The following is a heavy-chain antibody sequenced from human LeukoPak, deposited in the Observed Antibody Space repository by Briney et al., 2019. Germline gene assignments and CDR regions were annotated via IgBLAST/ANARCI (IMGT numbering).Heavy chain of an antibody. CDR3: ASDNYYDSGRIY. D-gene: IGHD3-10*01. CDR1: GGTFSSYA. V-gene: IGHV1-69*13. CDR2: IIPIFGTA. Sequence: SVKVSCKASGGTFSSYAISWVRQAPGQGLEWMGGIIPIFGTANYAQKFQGRVTITADESTSTAYMELSSLRSEDTAVYYCASDNYYDSGRIYWGQGTLVTVSS. J-gene: IGHJ4*02.